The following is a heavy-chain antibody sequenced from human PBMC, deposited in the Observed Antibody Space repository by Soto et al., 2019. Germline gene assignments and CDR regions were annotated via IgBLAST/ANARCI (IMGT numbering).Heavy chain of an antibody. J-gene: IGHJ3*02. CDR3: ARIGGNSTGAFDI. D-gene: IGHD3-10*01. CDR1: GGTFSSYA. CDR2: IIPIFGTA. Sequence: ASVKVSGKASGGTFSSYAISWVRQAPGQGLEWMGGIIPIFGTANYAQKFQGRVTITADESTSTAYMELSNLRSEDTAVYYCARIGGNSTGAFDIWGQGTMVTVSS. V-gene: IGHV1-69*13.